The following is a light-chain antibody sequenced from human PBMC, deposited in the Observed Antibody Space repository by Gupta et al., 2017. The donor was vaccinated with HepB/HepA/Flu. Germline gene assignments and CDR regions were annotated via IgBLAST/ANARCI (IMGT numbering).Light chain of an antibody. V-gene: IGLV2-14*03. CDR2: DVS. Sequence: QSALTQPASVSGSPGQSTTISCPGTSSDVGGYNYVSWYQQHPGKAPKLMIYDVSNRPSGVSNRFSGSKSGNTASLTISGLQAEDEADYYCSSYTSSSTLVFGGGTKLTVL. J-gene: IGLJ2*01. CDR3: SSYTSSSTLV. CDR1: SSDVGGYNY.